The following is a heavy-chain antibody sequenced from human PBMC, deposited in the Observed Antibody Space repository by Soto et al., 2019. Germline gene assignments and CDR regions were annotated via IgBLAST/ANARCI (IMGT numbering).Heavy chain of an antibody. Sequence: GASVKVSCKASGGTFSSFVISWVRQAPGQGLERMGKIIPSIGIKNYAQKFQGRVTITADTSTSTAYMELSSLRSDDTAVYYCAREGDMKFHSDSSDEPGYWGQGTLVTVSS. J-gene: IGHJ4*02. CDR2: IIPSIGIK. CDR3: AREGDMKFHSDSSDEPGY. V-gene: IGHV1-69*04. D-gene: IGHD3-22*01. CDR1: GGTFSSFV.